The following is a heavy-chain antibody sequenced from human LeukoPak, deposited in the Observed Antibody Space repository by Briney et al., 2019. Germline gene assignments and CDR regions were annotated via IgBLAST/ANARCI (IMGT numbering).Heavy chain of an antibody. V-gene: IGHV4-30-4*01. Sequence: SETLSLTCTVSGGSISSGDYYWSWIRQPPGKGLEWIGYVYYSGSTYYNPSLKSRVTISVDTSKNQFSLKLSSVTAADTAVYYCAREGPVVLPGMDVWGQGTTVTVSS. CDR1: GGSISSGDYY. D-gene: IGHD4-23*01. CDR3: AREGPVVLPGMDV. J-gene: IGHJ6*02. CDR2: VYYSGST.